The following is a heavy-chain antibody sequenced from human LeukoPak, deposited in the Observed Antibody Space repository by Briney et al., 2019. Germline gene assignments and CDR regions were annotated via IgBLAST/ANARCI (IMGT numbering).Heavy chain of an antibody. CDR1: GFTFSSYG. D-gene: IGHD6-6*01. CDR2: IWYDGSNK. CDR3: AKDVDYSSSFDY. J-gene: IGHJ4*02. Sequence: GGSLRLSCAASGFTFSSYGMHWVRQAPGKGLEWVAVIWYDGSNKYYADSVKGRFTISRDNSKNTLYLQMNSLRAEDTAVYYCAKDVDYSSSFDYWGQGTLVTVSS. V-gene: IGHV3-33*06.